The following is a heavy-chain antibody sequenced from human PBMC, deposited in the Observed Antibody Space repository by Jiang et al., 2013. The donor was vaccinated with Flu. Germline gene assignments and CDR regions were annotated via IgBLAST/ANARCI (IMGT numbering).Heavy chain of an antibody. CDR3: ARGWGVRFLEWLLGY. D-gene: IGHD3-3*01. CDR2: INAGNGNT. CDR1: GYTFTSYA. J-gene: IGHJ4*02. Sequence: SGAEVKKPGASVKVSCKASGYTFTSYAMHWVRQAPGQRLEWMGWINAGNGNTKYSQKFQGRVTITRDTSASTAYMELSSLRSEDTAVYYCARGWGVRFLEWLLGYWGQGTLVTV. V-gene: IGHV1-3*01.